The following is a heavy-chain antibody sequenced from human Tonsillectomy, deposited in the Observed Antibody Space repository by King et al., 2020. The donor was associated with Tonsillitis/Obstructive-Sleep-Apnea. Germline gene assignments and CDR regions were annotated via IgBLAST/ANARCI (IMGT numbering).Heavy chain of an antibody. CDR3: AREEGLYDILTGYYYYYYMDV. Sequence: VQLVESGGGLVQPGGSLRLSCAASGFTFSSYWMHWVRQAPGKGLVWVSRINSDGSSTSYADSVKGRFTISRDNAKNTLSLQMNSLRAEDTAVYYCAREEGLYDILTGYYYYYYMDVWGKGTTVTVS. CDR2: INSDGSST. CDR1: GFTFSSYW. J-gene: IGHJ6*03. V-gene: IGHV3-74*01. D-gene: IGHD3-9*01.